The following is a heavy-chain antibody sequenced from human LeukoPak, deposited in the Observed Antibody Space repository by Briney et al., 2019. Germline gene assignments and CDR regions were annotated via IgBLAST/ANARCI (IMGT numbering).Heavy chain of an antibody. CDR2: IIPIFGTA. Sequence: GASVKVSCKASGGTFSSYAISWVRQAPGQGLEWMGGIIPIFGTANYAQKFQGRVTITTDESTSTAYMELSSLRSEDTAVYYCARNGAASDDYAPFDYWGQGTLVTVSS. CDR1: GGTFSSYA. V-gene: IGHV1-69*05. D-gene: IGHD2-15*01. CDR3: ARNGAASDDYAPFDY. J-gene: IGHJ4*02.